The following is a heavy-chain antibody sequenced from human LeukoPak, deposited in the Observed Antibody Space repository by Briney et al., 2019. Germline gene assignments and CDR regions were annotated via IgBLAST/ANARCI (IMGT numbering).Heavy chain of an antibody. J-gene: IGHJ6*02. V-gene: IGHV4-59*08. CDR3: ARRSVYYGMDV. CDR1: GGSISSYY. D-gene: IGHD5/OR15-5a*01. CDR2: IYYSGST. Sequence: SETLSLTCTVSGGSISSYYWSWIRQPPGKGLEWSGYIYYSGSTNYNPSLKSRVTISVDTSKNQFSLKLSSVTAADTAVYYCARRSVYYGMDVWGQGTTVTVSS.